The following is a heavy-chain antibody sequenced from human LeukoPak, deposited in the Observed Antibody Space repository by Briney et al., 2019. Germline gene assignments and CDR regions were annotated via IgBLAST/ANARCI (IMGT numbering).Heavy chain of an antibody. D-gene: IGHD3-3*01. CDR3: ARESEGDFWRGYGA. CDR2: IKQDGSEK. J-gene: IGHJ5*02. CDR1: GFTFSSYW. Sequence: PGGSLRLSCAASGFTFSSYWMSWVRQAPGKGLEWVANIKQDGSEKYCVDSVKGRFTISRDNAKNSLYLQMNSLRAEDTAVYYCARESEGDFWRGYGAWGQGTLVTVSS. V-gene: IGHV3-7*01.